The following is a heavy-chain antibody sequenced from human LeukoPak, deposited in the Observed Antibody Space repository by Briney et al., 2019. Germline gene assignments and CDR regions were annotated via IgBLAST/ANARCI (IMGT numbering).Heavy chain of an antibody. D-gene: IGHD3-10*01. CDR3: ARKPIFYDSGRHWYYFDE. V-gene: IGHV4-39*01. CDR1: GVSISSSNSY. J-gene: IGHJ4*02. CDR2: IYYSGST. Sequence: SETLSLTRSVSGVSISSSNSYWGWIRQPPGKGLEWIASIYYSGSTYYNPSLKSRVTISVDTSKNQFSLELSSVSAADTAVYFCARKPIFYDSGRHWYYFDEWGQGTLVTVSS.